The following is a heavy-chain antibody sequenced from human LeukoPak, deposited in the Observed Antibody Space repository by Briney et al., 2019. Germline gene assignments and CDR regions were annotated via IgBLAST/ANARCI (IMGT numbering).Heavy chain of an antibody. Sequence: SETLSLTCTVSGGSISRGTYYWGWIRQPPGKGLEWIGSIYYSGSTYYNPSLKGRVTMSVDTSKNQFSLKLSSVTAADTAVYYCARGGQSSWQTIRYFDYWGQGTLVTVSS. D-gene: IGHD6-13*01. CDR2: IYYSGST. CDR3: ARGGQSSWQTIRYFDY. CDR1: GGSISRGTYY. J-gene: IGHJ4*02. V-gene: IGHV4-39*07.